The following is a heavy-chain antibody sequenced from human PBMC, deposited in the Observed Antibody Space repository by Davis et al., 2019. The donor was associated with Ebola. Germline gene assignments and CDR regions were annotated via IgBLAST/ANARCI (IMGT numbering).Heavy chain of an antibody. D-gene: IGHD3-9*01. J-gene: IGHJ4*02. CDR1: GGSISSSSYY. CDR3: ARERYFDWLPRYYFDY. Sequence: SETLSLTCTVSGGSISSSSYYWGWIRQPPGKGLEWIGEINHSGSTNYNPSLKSRVTISVDTSKNQFSLKLSSVTAAVTAVYYCARERYFDWLPRYYFDYWGQGTLVTVSS. CDR2: INHSGST. V-gene: IGHV4-39*07.